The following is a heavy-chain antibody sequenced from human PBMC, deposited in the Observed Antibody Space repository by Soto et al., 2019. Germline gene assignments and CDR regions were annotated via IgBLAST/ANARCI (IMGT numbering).Heavy chain of an antibody. Sequence: QVQLQESGPGLVKPSGTLSLTCAVSGGSISSSNWWSWVRQPPGKGLEWIGEIYHSGSTNYNQSHKSRVTISINKSKNLFSLKLSSVTAADTAVYYCARDEASYYGSGSLLDYWGQGTLVTVSS. CDR1: GGSISSSNW. V-gene: IGHV4-4*02. CDR3: ARDEASYYGSGSLLDY. D-gene: IGHD3-10*01. J-gene: IGHJ4*02. CDR2: IYHSGST.